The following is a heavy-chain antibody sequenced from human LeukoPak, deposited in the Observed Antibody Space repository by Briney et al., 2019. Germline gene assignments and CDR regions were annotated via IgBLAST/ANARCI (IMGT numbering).Heavy chain of an antibody. CDR1: GYSFTTYW. CDR2: MDPSDSDT. D-gene: IGHD3-10*01. V-gene: IGHV5-51*01. Sequence: GASLQISCKGSGYSFTTYWIGWVRQLPGKGLEWMGLMDPSDSDTRYGPSFQGQVTISADKSISTAYLQWSSLKASDTAMYYCARADRGVHDYWGQGTLVTVSA. J-gene: IGHJ4*02. CDR3: ARADRGVHDY.